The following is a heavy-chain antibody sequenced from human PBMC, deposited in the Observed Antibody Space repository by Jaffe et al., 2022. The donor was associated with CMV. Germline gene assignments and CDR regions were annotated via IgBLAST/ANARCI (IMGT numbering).Heavy chain of an antibody. J-gene: IGHJ4*02. CDR3: ARDPYIYCSGGSCYSVPGTQPTPDFDY. CDR1: GYTFTSYG. V-gene: IGHV1-18*01. D-gene: IGHD2-15*01. Sequence: QVQLVQSGAEVKKPGASVKVSCKASGYTFTSYGISWVRQAPGQGLEWMGWISAYNGNTNYAQKLQGRVTMTTDTSTSTAYMELRSLRSDDTAVYYCARDPYIYCSGGSCYSVPGTQPTPDFDYWGQGTLVTVSS. CDR2: ISAYNGNT.